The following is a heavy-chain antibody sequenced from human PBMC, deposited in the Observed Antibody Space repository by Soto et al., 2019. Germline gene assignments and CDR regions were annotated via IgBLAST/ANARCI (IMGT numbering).Heavy chain of an antibody. CDR1: GFAFNNFW. D-gene: IGHD1-26*01. CDR2: ISDDGSTT. CDR3: VGSPGYPLL. Sequence: GGSLRLSCAASGFAFNNFWIHWVRQAPGKGLVWVSRISDDGSTTDYADSVKGRFTISRDNAKNTLSLQMNSLRAEDTAVYYCVGSPGYPLLWGQETLVTVSS. V-gene: IGHV3-74*01. J-gene: IGHJ4*02.